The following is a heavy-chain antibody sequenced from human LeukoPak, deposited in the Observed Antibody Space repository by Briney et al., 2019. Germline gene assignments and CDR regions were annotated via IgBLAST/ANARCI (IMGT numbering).Heavy chain of an antibody. CDR2: IFTDGSTT. J-gene: IGHJ4*01. Sequence: PGGSLRLSCVASDFNFFSYGMQWVRQAPGKGLVWVSRIFTDGSTTSYADSVKGRFTISRDNAKNTLYLEMKSWRAEDTAVYYCARELPREVTLDYWGQGTLVTVSP. V-gene: IGHV3-74*01. CDR1: DFNFFSYG. CDR3: ARELPREVTLDY. D-gene: IGHD2-21*02.